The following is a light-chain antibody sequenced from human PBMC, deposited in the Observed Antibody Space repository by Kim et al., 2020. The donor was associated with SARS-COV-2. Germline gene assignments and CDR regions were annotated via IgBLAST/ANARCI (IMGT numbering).Light chain of an antibody. CDR1: SSNIGNNY. J-gene: IGLJ3*02. CDR3: GTWDSSLSTGV. V-gene: IGLV1-51*01. CDR2: DNN. Sequence: QSVLTQPPSVSAAPGQKVTISCSGSSSNIGNNYVSWYQQLPGTAPKLLIYDNNKRPSGIPDRFSGSKSGTSATLGITGLQTGDEADYHCGTWDSSLSTGVFGGGTKVTVL.